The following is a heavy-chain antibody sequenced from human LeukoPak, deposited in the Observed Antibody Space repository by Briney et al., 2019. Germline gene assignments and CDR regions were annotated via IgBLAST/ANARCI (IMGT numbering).Heavy chain of an antibody. D-gene: IGHD2-21*01. CDR1: GFTFNNYA. J-gene: IGHJ5*02. Sequence: GGSLRLSCAASGFTFNNYAMNWVRQAPGKGLVWVSIVTGDGLTTNYADSVRGRFTISRDNSKNRLHLQMNSLRAEDAAVYYCAKSGTSDWDWFDPWGQGTLVTVSS. CDR2: VTGDGLTT. V-gene: IGHV3-23*01. CDR3: AKSGTSDWDWFDP.